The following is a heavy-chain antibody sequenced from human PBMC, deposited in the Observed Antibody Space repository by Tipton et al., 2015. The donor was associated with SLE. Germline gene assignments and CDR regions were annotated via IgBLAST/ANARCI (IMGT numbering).Heavy chain of an antibody. D-gene: IGHD3-10*01. Sequence: TLSLTCTVSGGSISRSSYYWGWIRQPPGKGLEWIGSIYYSGSTYYNPSLKSRVTISVDTSKNQFSLKLSSVTAADTAVYYCARGVRGTYYYYYYYMDVWGKGTTVTVSS. CDR1: GGSISRSSYY. V-gene: IGHV4-39*07. CDR2: IYYSGST. CDR3: ARGVRGTYYYYYYYMDV. J-gene: IGHJ6*03.